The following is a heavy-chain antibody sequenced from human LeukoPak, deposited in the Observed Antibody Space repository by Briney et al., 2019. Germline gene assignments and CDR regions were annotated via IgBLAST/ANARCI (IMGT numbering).Heavy chain of an antibody. V-gene: IGHV5-51*01. CDR1: GYSFTSYW. D-gene: IGHD3-10*01. J-gene: IGHJ5*02. Sequence: GESLKISCKGSGYSFTSYWIGWVRQMPGKGLEWMGIIYPGDSDTRYSPSFQGQVTISADKSISTAYLQWSSLKASDTAMYYCARRTYGSGCYAVYNWFDPWGQGTLVTVSS. CDR2: IYPGDSDT. CDR3: ARRTYGSGCYAVYNWFDP.